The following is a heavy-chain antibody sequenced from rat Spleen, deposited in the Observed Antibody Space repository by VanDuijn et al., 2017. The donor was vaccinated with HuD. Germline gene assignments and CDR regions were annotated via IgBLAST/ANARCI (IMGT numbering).Heavy chain of an antibody. CDR1: GFTFSDYA. D-gene: IGHD1-1*01. CDR3: ARHDFITTVSNYFDY. Sequence: EVQLVESGGGLVQPGRSLKLSCAASGFTFSDYAMAWVRQAPKKGLEWVATIIYDGSSTYYRDSVKGRFTISRDNAKSTLYLQMDSLRSEDTATYYCARHDFITTVSNYFDYWGQGVMVTVSS. J-gene: IGHJ2*01. V-gene: IGHV5-17*01. CDR2: IIYDGSST.